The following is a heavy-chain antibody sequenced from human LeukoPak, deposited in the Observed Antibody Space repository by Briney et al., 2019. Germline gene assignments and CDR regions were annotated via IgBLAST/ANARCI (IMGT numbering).Heavy chain of an antibody. D-gene: IGHD6-13*01. CDR3: AGGREETAAAGNWFDP. CDR1: GGSISSYY. J-gene: IGHJ5*02. V-gene: IGHV4-59*04. CDR2: IYHSGST. Sequence: KTSETLSLTCTVSGGSISSYYWSWIRQPPGKGLEWIGYIYHSGSTYYNPSLKSRVTISVDRSKNQFSLKLSSVTAADTAVYYCAGGREETAAAGNWFDPWGQGTLVTVSS.